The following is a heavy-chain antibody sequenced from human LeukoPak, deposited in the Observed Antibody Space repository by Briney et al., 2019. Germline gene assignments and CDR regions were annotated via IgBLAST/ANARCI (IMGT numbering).Heavy chain of an antibody. CDR3: VVVTALYYFDY. Sequence: SETLSLTCTVSGGSISDYSWSWIRQPPGKGLEWIGNIYYSGSANHNPSLKSRVTISRDTSKNQFSLKLTSVTTADTAVYYCVVVTALYYFDYWGQGTLVTVSS. CDR1: GGSISDYS. CDR2: IYYSGSA. D-gene: IGHD2-21*02. J-gene: IGHJ4*02. V-gene: IGHV4-59*01.